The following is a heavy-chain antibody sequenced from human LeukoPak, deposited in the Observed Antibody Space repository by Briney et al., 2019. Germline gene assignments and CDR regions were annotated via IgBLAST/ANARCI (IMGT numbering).Heavy chain of an antibody. CDR2: ISGSGGST. V-gene: IGHV3-23*01. CDR3: AREFSGYAFDI. D-gene: IGHD5-12*01. CDR1: GFTFSGYV. J-gene: IGHJ3*02. Sequence: GGSLRLSCAASGFTFSGYVMTWVRQPPGKGLQWVADISGSGGSTYYADSVKGRFSISSDNSKNMLYLQMNSLRAEDMAVYYCAREFSGYAFDIWGQGTMVTVSS.